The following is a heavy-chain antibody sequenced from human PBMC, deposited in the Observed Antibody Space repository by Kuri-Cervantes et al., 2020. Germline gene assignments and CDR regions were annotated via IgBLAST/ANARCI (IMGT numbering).Heavy chain of an antibody. CDR1: GFTVSSNY. J-gene: IGHJ4*02. Sequence: GGSLRLSCAASGFTVSSNYMSWVRQATGKGLEWVSVIYIGGGTYYADSVKGRFTISRDNSKNTLYLQMNSLRAEDTAVYYCVREPGKLSHSWGQGTLVTVSS. D-gene: IGHD3-16*02. CDR3: VREPGKLSHS. CDR2: IYIGGGT. V-gene: IGHV3-53*05.